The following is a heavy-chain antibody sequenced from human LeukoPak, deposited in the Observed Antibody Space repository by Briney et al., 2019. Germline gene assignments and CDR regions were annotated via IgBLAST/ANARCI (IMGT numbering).Heavy chain of an antibody. J-gene: IGHJ4*02. Sequence: SETLSLTCTVSGGSIISYYWSWIRQPPGKGLEWIGYIFDSGTTNYNPSLKSRDTISVDRSKNQFSLKLSSVTAADTAVYYCAMYSMVRGVITRDYWGQGTLVTVSS. V-gene: IGHV4-59*12. CDR2: IFDSGTT. D-gene: IGHD3-10*01. CDR1: GGSIISYY. CDR3: AMYSMVRGVITRDY.